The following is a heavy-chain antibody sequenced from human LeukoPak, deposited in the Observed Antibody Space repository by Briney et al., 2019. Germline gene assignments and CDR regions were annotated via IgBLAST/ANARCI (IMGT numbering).Heavy chain of an antibody. V-gene: IGHV3-21*01. J-gene: IGHJ4*02. CDR2: ISSRSAYI. CDR1: GFTFSSYS. Sequence: QPGGSLRLSCAASGFTFSSYSMNWVRQAPGKGLEWVSSISSRSAYIHYTDSVKGRFTISRDNAENSLYLQMNNLRADDTAVYYCARDRSGSYPYYFDYWGQGTVVTVSS. CDR3: ARDRSGSYPYYFDY. D-gene: IGHD1-26*01.